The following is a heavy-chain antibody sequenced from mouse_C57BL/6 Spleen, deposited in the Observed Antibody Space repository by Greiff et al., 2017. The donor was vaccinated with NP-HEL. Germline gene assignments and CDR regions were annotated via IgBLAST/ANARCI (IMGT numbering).Heavy chain of an antibody. Sequence: QVQLQQSGPELLKPGASVKISCKASGYAFSSSWMNWVKQRPGKGLEWIGRIYPGDGDTNYNGKFKGKATLTADKSSSTAYMQLSSLTSEDAAVYFCARWDYIDYWGQGTTLTVSS. J-gene: IGHJ2*01. D-gene: IGHD2-12*01. CDR3: ARWDYIDY. V-gene: IGHV1-82*01. CDR2: IYPGDGDT. CDR1: GYAFSSSW.